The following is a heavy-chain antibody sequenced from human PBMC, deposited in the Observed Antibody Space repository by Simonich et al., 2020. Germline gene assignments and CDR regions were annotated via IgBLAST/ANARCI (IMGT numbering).Heavy chain of an antibody. CDR1: GFTFSSYE. V-gene: IGHV3-48*03. J-gene: IGHJ6*02. CDR2: ISSSGSTI. D-gene: IGHD6-6*01. CDR3: ARDFRLQLVEIGTYYYYGMDV. Sequence: EVQLVESGGGLVQPGGSLRLSCAASGFTFSSYEMNWVRQAPGKGLEGVSYISSSGSTIYYADSVKGRFTTSRDNAKNSLYLQMNSLRAEDTAVDYCARDFRLQLVEIGTYYYYGMDVWCQGTTVTVSS.